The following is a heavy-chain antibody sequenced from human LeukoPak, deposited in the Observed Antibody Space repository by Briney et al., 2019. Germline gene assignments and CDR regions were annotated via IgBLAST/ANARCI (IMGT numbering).Heavy chain of an antibody. J-gene: IGHJ3*02. V-gene: IGHV5-51*01. CDR1: GYSLTSYW. CDR3: ARRLPRLDDFCSGYTDAFDI. Sequence: HGGALEIPLKGSGYSLTSYWIDRVRQMPGKGLEWIGINYPGYSDTRYSPTFQGPVTSSADKSISTANIQWSSLKASDTAVYYGARRLPRLDDFCSGYTDAFDIWGQGTMVTVSS. CDR2: NYPGYSDT. D-gene: IGHD3-3*01.